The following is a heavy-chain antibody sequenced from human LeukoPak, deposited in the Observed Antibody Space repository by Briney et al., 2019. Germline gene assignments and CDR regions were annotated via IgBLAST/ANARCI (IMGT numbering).Heavy chain of an antibody. Sequence: AGGSLRLSCAASGFTFDTYWMSWVRQAPGKGLEWVANIKQDGSEKDYVDSVKGRFTTSRDNAKNSLYLQMNSLRPEDTALYYCTKDSVAMVTTSDYWGQGTLVTVSS. CDR2: IKQDGSEK. J-gene: IGHJ4*02. D-gene: IGHD5-18*01. CDR1: GFTFDTYW. V-gene: IGHV3-7*03. CDR3: TKDSVAMVTTSDY.